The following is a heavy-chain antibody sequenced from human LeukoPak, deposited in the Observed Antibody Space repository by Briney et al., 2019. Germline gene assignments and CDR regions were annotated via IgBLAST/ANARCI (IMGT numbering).Heavy chain of an antibody. CDR3: AGAIKAGYSSSWYGDY. CDR2: ISAYNGNT. D-gene: IGHD6-13*01. V-gene: IGHV1-18*01. Sequence: VASVKVSCKASGYTFTSYGISWVRQAPGQGLEWMGWISAYNGNTNYAQKLQGRVTMTTDTSTSTAYMELRSLRSDDTAVYYCAGAIKAGYSSSWYGDYWGQGTLVTVSS. J-gene: IGHJ4*02. CDR1: GYTFTSYG.